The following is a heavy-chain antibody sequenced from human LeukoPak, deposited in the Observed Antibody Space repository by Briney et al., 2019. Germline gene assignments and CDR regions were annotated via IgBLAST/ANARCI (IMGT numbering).Heavy chain of an antibody. CDR3: ARVGGRIAAAGTDY. D-gene: IGHD6-13*01. CDR1: RFTLSSYA. J-gene: IGHJ4*02. V-gene: IGHV3-30-3*01. Sequence: GGSLRLSCAASRFTLSSYAMHWVRQAPGKGLEWVAVISYDGSNKYYADSVKGRFTISRDNSKNTLYLQMNSLRAEDTAVYYCARVGGRIAAAGTDYWGQGTLVTVSS. CDR2: ISYDGSNK.